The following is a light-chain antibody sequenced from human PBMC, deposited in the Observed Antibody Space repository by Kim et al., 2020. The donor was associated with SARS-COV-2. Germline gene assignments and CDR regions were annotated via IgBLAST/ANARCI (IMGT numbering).Light chain of an antibody. J-gene: IGLJ1*01. CDR2: QDS. Sequence: VYPGQTASITCSGDKLGDKYACWYQQKPGQSPVLVIYQDSKRPSGIPERFSGSNSGNTATLTISGTQAMDEADYYCQAWDSSTYVFGTGTKVTVL. V-gene: IGLV3-1*01. CDR1: KLGDKY. CDR3: QAWDSSTYV.